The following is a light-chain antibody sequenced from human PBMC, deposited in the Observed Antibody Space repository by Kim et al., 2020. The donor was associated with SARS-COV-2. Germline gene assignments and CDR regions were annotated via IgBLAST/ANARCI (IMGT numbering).Light chain of an antibody. CDR1: SGHSRYA. J-gene: IGLJ2*01. Sequence: GTLTCTLSSGHSRYAIAWHQQQPGKGPRYLMKLNSDGSHSKGDGIPDRFSGSSSGAERYLTISSLQSEDEADYYCQTWGTGIHVVFGGGTQLTVL. CDR3: QTWGTGIHVV. CDR2: LNSDGSH. V-gene: IGLV4-69*01.